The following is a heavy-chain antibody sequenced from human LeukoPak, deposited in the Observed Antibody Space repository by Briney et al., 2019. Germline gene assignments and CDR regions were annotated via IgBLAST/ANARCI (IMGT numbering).Heavy chain of an antibody. V-gene: IGHV3-30*02. Sequence: PGGSLRLSCAASGFTFSSYGMHWVRQAPGKGLEWVAFIRYDGSNKYYADSVKGRSTISRDNSKNTLYLQMNSLRAEDTAVYYCAKGSLVLRDYYYYMDVWGKGTTVTISS. CDR3: AKGSLVLRDYYYYMDV. D-gene: IGHD2-15*01. CDR2: IRYDGSNK. CDR1: GFTFSSYG. J-gene: IGHJ6*03.